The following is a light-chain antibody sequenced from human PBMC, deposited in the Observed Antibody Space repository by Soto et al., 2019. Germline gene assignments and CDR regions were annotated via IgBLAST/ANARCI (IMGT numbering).Light chain of an antibody. CDR2: GAS. V-gene: IGKV3-20*01. CDR1: QSVSSTS. Sequence: EMVLTQSPGTLSLSPGERATRACRASQSVSSTSLAWYQQKPGQPPRLLLYGASTRATGVPDRFSGSGSGTDFTLSISRLEPEDFAVYYCQHYGGSFIFGPGTKVDIK. CDR3: QHYGGSFI. J-gene: IGKJ3*01.